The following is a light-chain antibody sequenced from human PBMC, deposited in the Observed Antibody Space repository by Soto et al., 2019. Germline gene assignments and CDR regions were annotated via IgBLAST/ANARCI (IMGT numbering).Light chain of an antibody. Sequence: EVVLTQSSGNLSLSPGERATLSCRASQSVSSSYLAWYQQKPGQAPRLLIYGASSRATGIPDRFSGSGSGTDFTLTISRLEPEDFAVYYCQQYSTSPITFGQGTRLEIK. CDR2: GAS. J-gene: IGKJ5*01. CDR3: QQYSTSPIT. CDR1: QSVSSSY. V-gene: IGKV3-20*01.